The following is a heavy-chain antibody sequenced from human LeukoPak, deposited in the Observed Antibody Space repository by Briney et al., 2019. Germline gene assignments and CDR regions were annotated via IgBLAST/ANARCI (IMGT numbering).Heavy chain of an antibody. J-gene: IGHJ3*02. D-gene: IGHD3-22*01. Sequence: GGSLRLSCAASGFTFSSYSMNWVRQAPGKGLEWVSSISSSSSYIYYADSVKGRFTISRDNAKNSLYLQMNSLRAGDTAVYYCAREGASSGLDAFDIWGQGTMVTVSS. CDR1: GFTFSSYS. CDR2: ISSSSSYI. CDR3: AREGASSGLDAFDI. V-gene: IGHV3-21*01.